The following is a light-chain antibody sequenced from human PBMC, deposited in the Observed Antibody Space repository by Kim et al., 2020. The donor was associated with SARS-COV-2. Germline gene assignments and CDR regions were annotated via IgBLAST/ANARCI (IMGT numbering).Light chain of an antibody. Sequence: DIQMTQSPSTLSASVGDRVTITCRASQSIDDFLAWYQQKPGKAPKLLIYRASSLKIGVPSRFSGSGSGTEFTLTASSLQPDDFATYYCQQYRSYPWTFGQGTKVDIK. CDR2: RAS. CDR1: QSIDDF. J-gene: IGKJ1*01. CDR3: QQYRSYPWT. V-gene: IGKV1-5*03.